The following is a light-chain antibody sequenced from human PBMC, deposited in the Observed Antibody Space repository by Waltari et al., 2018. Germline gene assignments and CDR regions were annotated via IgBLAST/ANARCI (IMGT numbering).Light chain of an antibody. CDR2: WAS. Sequence: TINCKSSQSVLYSSNNKNFLAWYQQKPGQPPKLLIYWASTRESGVPDRFSGSGSGTDFTLTISSLQAEDVAVYYCQQYYSTPWSFGQGTKVEIK. V-gene: IGKV4-1*01. J-gene: IGKJ1*01. CDR3: QQYYSTPWS. CDR1: QSVLYSSNNKNF.